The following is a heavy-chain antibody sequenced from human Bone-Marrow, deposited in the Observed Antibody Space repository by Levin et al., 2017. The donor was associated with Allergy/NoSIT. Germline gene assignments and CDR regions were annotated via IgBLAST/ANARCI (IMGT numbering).Heavy chain of an antibody. CDR2: ISYDGSNK. D-gene: IGHD3-10*01. CDR1: GFTFSSYA. Sequence: PGGSLRLSCAASGFTFSSYAMHWVRQAPGKGLEWVAVISYDGSNKYYADSVKGRFTISRDNSKNTLYLQMNSLRAEDTAVYYCARVAHPLWFGERGGMDVWGQGTTVTVSS. J-gene: IGHJ6*02. V-gene: IGHV3-30*04. CDR3: ARVAHPLWFGERGGMDV.